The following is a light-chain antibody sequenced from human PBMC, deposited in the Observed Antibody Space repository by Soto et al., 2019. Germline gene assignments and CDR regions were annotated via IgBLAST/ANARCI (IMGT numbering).Light chain of an antibody. CDR2: GAS. CDR1: QSVSSN. J-gene: IGKJ3*01. Sequence: EIVMTQSPATLSVSPGERATLSCRASQSVSSNLAWYQQKPGQAPRLLIYGASTRATGIPARFSGSGSGTGFTLTISSLPSEDLAVYYWQQYNSWPFFGPGTKVDIK. CDR3: QQYNSWPF. V-gene: IGKV3D-15*01.